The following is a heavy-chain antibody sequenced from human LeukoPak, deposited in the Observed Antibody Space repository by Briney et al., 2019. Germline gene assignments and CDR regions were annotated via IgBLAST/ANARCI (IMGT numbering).Heavy chain of an antibody. V-gene: IGHV4-34*01. Sequence: SETLSLTCAVYGGSFSGYYWSWIRQPPGKGLEWIGEINHSGSTNYNPSLKSRVTISVDTSKNQFSLKLSSVTAADTAVYYCARAPEVTMVWGKPTGAVKMDVWGQGTTVTVSS. CDR1: GGSFSGYY. CDR2: INHSGST. CDR3: ARAPEVTMVWGKPTGAVKMDV. D-gene: IGHD3-10*01. J-gene: IGHJ6*02.